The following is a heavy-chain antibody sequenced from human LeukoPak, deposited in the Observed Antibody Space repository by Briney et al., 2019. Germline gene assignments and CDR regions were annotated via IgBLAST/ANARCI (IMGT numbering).Heavy chain of an antibody. CDR3: ARDTKDYDYVWGSYRFSMRFDP. V-gene: IGHV1-8*01. D-gene: IGHD3-16*02. CDR1: GYTFTSYD. J-gene: IGHJ5*02. CDR2: MNPNSGNT. Sequence: ASVKVSCKASGYTFTSYDINWVRQATGQGLEWMGWMNPNSGNTGYAQKFQGRVTMTRNTSISTAYMELSSLRSDDTAVYYCARDTKDYDYVWGSYRFSMRFDPRGQGTLVTVSS.